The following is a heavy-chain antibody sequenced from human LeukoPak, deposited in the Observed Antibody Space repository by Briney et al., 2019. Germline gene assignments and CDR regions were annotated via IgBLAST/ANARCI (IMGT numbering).Heavy chain of an antibody. CDR1: GFTFSNYW. V-gene: IGHV3-74*01. CDR2: INTDGSST. J-gene: IGHJ4*02. Sequence: GGSLRLSCAASGFTFSNYWMEWVRRAPGRGLVWVSRINTDGSSTSSADSVEGRFTISRDNVKNTLYLEMNGLRVEDTAVYYCAIGYNYGPYYFDYWGQGTLVTVSS. CDR3: AIGYNYGPYYFDY. D-gene: IGHD5-18*01.